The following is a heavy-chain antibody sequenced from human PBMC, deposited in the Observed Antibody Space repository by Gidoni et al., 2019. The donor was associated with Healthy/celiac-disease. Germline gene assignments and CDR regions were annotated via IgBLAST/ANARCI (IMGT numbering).Heavy chain of an antibody. CDR1: GFTFSSYA. Sequence: QVQLVESGGGVVQPGRSLRLSCSASGFTFSSYAMHWVRQAPGKGLEWVAVISYDGSNKYYADSVKGRFTISRDNSKNTLYLQMNSLRAEDTAVYYCAGTYYYDSSGYRGDYWGQGTLVTVSS. V-gene: IGHV3-30-3*01. CDR2: ISYDGSNK. D-gene: IGHD3-22*01. CDR3: AGTYYYDSSGYRGDY. J-gene: IGHJ4*02.